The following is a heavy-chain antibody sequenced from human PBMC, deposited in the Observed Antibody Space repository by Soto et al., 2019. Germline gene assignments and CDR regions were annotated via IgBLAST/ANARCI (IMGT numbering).Heavy chain of an antibody. Sequence: ASVKVSCKTSGYTFTNYGITWVRQAPGQGLEWMGWISGYNGNTNYAQKLQGRVTLTRGTSTSTAYMELTSLTSDDTAVYYCARGSEYFDSWGQGTLVTVS. D-gene: IGHD3-10*01. CDR3: ARGSEYFDS. CDR1: GYTFTNYG. CDR2: ISGYNGNT. V-gene: IGHV1-18*01. J-gene: IGHJ4*02.